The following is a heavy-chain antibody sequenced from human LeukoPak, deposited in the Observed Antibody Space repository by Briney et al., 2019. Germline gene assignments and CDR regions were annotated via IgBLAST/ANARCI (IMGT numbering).Heavy chain of an antibody. CDR2: INHSGST. Sequence: SETLSLTCSVSAASLSTYYWSWIRQPPGKGLEWIGEINHSGSTNYNPSLKSRVTISVDTSKNQFSLKLSSVTVADTAVYYCARHRREMATKYFDYWGQGTLVTVSS. J-gene: IGHJ4*02. D-gene: IGHD5-24*01. CDR3: ARHRREMATKYFDY. CDR1: AASLSTYY. V-gene: IGHV4-34*01.